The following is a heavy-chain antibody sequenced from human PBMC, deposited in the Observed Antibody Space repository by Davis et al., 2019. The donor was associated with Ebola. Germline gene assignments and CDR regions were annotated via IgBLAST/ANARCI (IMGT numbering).Heavy chain of an antibody. CDR2: TYYRRSKWYN. CDR1: GNSVSSNSVA. J-gene: IGHJ3*02. V-gene: IGHV6-1*01. Sequence: LETLSLTCAISGNSVSSNSVAWNWLRQSPSRGLEWLGRTYYRRSKWYNDYAVSVKSRITITPDTSRNQFSLQLNSVTPDDTAVYFCARELPVATMVAAFDIWGQGTVVTVSS. CDR3: ARELPVATMVAAFDI. D-gene: IGHD5-24*01.